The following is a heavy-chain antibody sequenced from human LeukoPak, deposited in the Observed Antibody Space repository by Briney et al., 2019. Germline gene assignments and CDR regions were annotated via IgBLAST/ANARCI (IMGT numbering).Heavy chain of an antibody. Sequence: PGGSLRLSCAASGFTFSNYAMNWVRQATGKGLEWVSGISGSSGTINYAAPVKGRFTISRDNSRNTLYLQMNSLRADDTAVYYCAKRLGDPRAFDYWGQGTLVTVSS. D-gene: IGHD2-21*02. J-gene: IGHJ4*02. V-gene: IGHV3-23*01. CDR2: ISGSSGTI. CDR3: AKRLGDPRAFDY. CDR1: GFTFSNYA.